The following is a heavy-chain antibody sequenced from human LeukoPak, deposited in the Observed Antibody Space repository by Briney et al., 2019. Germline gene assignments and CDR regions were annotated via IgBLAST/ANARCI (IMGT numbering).Heavy chain of an antibody. CDR3: AREPPGY. J-gene: IGHJ4*02. Sequence: SSETLSLTCTVSGGSISSYYWSWIRQPAGKGLEWIGRIYTNGGASYNPSLKSRVTISIDASKNQFSLKLSSVTAADTAVYYCAREPPGYWGQGILVTVSS. CDR2: IYTNGGA. CDR1: GGSISSYY. V-gene: IGHV4-4*07.